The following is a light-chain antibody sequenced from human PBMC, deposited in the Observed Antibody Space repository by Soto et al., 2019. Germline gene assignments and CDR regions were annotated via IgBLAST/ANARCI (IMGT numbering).Light chain of an antibody. CDR3: QQYYRYTCT. CDR1: QIVSNV. Sequence: DIQMTQSPTTLSASVGDRVTITCRASQIVSNVLAWFQQKPGKGPELLIYDVSNLQSGVPSRFSGSGSGTEFTLTISSLQPDDFAVYYCQQYYRYTCTFGQGTQVEIK. V-gene: IGKV1-5*01. J-gene: IGKJ1*01. CDR2: DVS.